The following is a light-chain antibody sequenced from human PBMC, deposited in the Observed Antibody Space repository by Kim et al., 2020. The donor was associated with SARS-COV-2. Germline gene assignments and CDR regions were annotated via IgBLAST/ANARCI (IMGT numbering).Light chain of an antibody. CDR1: KLGDKY. CDR2: QDN. J-gene: IGLJ2*01. V-gene: IGLV3-1*01. Sequence: VAPGQTASITCSGEKLGDKYACWYQQKPGQSPVLVIYQDNKRPSGIPERFSGSNSGNTATLTISGTQSMDEADYYCQAWDSNTAVFGGGTQLTVL. CDR3: QAWDSNTAV.